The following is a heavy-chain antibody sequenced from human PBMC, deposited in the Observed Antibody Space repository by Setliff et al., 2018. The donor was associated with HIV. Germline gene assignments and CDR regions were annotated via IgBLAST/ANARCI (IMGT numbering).Heavy chain of an antibody. CDR3: AKHLSPGSGWYSKARGMDV. D-gene: IGHD6-19*01. Sequence: PGESLKISCKGSGYSFTSYWISWVRQMPGKGLEWMGIIYPGDSDTSYSPSFQGQVTISADKSSSTAYLEWSSLKASDTAMYYCAKHLSPGSGWYSKARGMDVWGQGTTVTVSS. J-gene: IGHJ6*02. CDR2: IYPGDSDT. CDR1: GYSFTSYW. V-gene: IGHV5-51*01.